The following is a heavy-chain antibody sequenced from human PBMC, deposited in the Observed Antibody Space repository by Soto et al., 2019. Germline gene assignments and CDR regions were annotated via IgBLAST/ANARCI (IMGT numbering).Heavy chain of an antibody. CDR3: VKPYISGWHYVQQ. Sequence: QLQLQESGPRLVKPSETLSLTCGVSGDSIRGSTSYWGWIRQPPGQGLQWIGSTYHSGSTYYNSSLKSRVTISVDTSKNQFSIKLRSVTAADTAVYYCVKPYISGWHYVQQWGRSTLVTVSS. V-gene: IGHV4-39*01. CDR2: TYHSGST. D-gene: IGHD6-19*01. J-gene: IGHJ1*01. CDR1: GDSIRGSTSY.